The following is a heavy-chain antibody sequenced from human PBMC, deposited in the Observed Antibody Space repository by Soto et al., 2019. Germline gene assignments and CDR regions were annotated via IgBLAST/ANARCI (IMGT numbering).Heavy chain of an antibody. V-gene: IGHV4-34*01. Sequence: SETLSLTCAVYGGSFSGYYWSWIRQPPGKGLEWIGEINHSGSTNYNPSLKSRVTISVDTSKNQFSLKLSSVTAADTAVYYCARGQGIAAAGTGTRFDPWGQGTLVTVSS. J-gene: IGHJ5*02. CDR1: GGSFSGYY. CDR2: INHSGST. CDR3: ARGQGIAAAGTGTRFDP. D-gene: IGHD6-13*01.